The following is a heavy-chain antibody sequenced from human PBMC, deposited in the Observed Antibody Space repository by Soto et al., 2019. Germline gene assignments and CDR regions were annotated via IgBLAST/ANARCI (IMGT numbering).Heavy chain of an antibody. CDR1: GFTFSSYA. CDR3: AKGSRSSVWYIGPCDI. Sequence: EVQLLESGGGLVQPGGSLRLSCAASGFTFSSYAMSWVRQAPGKGLEWVSAISGSGGSTYYSDSVKGRFTITRDNSKNPLYLQMNSLSAEETAVYYCAKGSRSSVWYIGPCDIGGQGPMVTVSS. J-gene: IGHJ3*02. D-gene: IGHD6-19*01. V-gene: IGHV3-23*01. CDR2: ISGSGGST.